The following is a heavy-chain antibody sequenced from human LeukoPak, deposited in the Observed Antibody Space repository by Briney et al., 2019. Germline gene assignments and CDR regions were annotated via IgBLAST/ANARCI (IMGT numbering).Heavy chain of an antibody. CDR1: GFIFSSYV. Sequence: GGSLRLSCEASGFIFSSYVMGWVRQAPGKGLEWVSSISVGGGDTFTADSVKGRFTISRDNAKNSLYLQMNSLRAEDTAVYYCARRGLYGDQGLGAAFDIWGQGTMVTVSS. CDR3: ARRGLYGDQGLGAAFDI. V-gene: IGHV3-21*01. D-gene: IGHD4-17*01. J-gene: IGHJ3*02. CDR2: ISVGGGDT.